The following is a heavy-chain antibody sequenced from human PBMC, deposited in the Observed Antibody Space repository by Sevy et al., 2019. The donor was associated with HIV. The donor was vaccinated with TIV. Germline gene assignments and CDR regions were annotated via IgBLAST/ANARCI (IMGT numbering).Heavy chain of an antibody. CDR1: GYTFTSYG. D-gene: IGHD6-13*01. CDR3: AREGTYSSSWYIGVGTYYFDY. Sequence: ASVKVSCKASGYTFTSYGISWVRQAPGQGLEWMGWISAYNGNTNYAQKLQGRVTMTTDTSTSTAYMELRSLGSDDTAVYYCAREGTYSSSWYIGVGTYYFDYWGQGTLVTVSS. J-gene: IGHJ4*02. V-gene: IGHV1-18*01. CDR2: ISAYNGNT.